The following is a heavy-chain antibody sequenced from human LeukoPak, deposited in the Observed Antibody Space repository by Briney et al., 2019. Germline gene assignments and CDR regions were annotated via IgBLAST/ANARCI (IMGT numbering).Heavy chain of an antibody. J-gene: IGHJ4*02. D-gene: IGHD4-17*01. CDR3: ARATPGDPPPRFDY. CDR2: ISSSSSYI. CDR1: GFTFSSYS. Sequence: NTGGSLRLSCAASGFTFSSYSMNWVRQAPGKGLEWVSSISSSSSYIYYADSVKGRFTISRDNAKNSLYLQMNSLRAEDTAVYYCARATPGDPPPRFDYWGQGTLVTVSS. V-gene: IGHV3-21*01.